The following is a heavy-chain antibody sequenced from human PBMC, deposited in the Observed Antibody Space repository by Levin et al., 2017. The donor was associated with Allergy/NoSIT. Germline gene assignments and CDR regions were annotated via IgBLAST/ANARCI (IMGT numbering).Heavy chain of an antibody. CDR2: MTWNSGSI. Sequence: PGGSLRLSCAASGFTFDDYAMHWVRQAPGKGLEWVSGMTWNSGSIGYADSVKGRFTISRDNAKNSLYLQMNSLRTEDTALYYCATLGAASGFDQWGQGPWSPSPQ. CDR1: GFTFDDYA. V-gene: IGHV3-9*01. J-gene: IGHJ4*02. D-gene: IGHD4/OR15-4a*01. CDR3: ATLGAASGFDQ.